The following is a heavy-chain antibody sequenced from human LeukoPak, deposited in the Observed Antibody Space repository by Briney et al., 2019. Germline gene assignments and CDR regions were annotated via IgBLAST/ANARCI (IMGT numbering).Heavy chain of an antibody. V-gene: IGHV4-59*12. CDR2: IYHSGST. J-gene: IGHJ4*02. CDR1: GGSISSSY. CDR3: ARDYCTNGVCYYFDY. Sequence: PSETLSLTCIVSGGSISSSYWSWIRQPPGKGLEWIGYIYHSGSTYYNPSLKSRVTISVDRSKNQFSLKLSSVTAADTAVYYCARDYCTNGVCYYFDYWGQGTLVTVSS. D-gene: IGHD2-8*01.